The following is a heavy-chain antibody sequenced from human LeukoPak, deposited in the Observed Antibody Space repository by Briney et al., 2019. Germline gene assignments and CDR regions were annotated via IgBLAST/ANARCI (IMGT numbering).Heavy chain of an antibody. Sequence: GTLRLSCAASGFAFSNYGMSWVRQAPGKGLQWVSGINAGDRSTYYAESVKGRFTISRDNSKNTVSLQMNSLRAEDTALYYCARDRDWGAFDAWGQGTLVTVSS. V-gene: IGHV3-23*01. CDR2: INAGDRST. D-gene: IGHD3/OR15-3a*01. J-gene: IGHJ5*02. CDR3: ARDRDWGAFDA. CDR1: GFAFSNYG.